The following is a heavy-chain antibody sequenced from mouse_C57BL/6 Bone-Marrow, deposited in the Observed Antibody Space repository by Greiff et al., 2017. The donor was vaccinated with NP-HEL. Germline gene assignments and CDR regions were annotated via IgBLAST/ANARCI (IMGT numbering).Heavy chain of an antibody. CDR2: IYPGGGYT. Sequence: QVQLQQSGAELVRPGPSVKMSCKASGYTFTNYWIGWAKQRPGHGLEWIGDIYPGGGYTNYNEKFKGKATLTADKSSSTAYMQFSSLTSEDSAVYYCAGSHGDYWGQGTTLTVSS. V-gene: IGHV1-63*01. CDR3: AGSHGDY. J-gene: IGHJ2*01. CDR1: GYTFTNYW. D-gene: IGHD1-1*02.